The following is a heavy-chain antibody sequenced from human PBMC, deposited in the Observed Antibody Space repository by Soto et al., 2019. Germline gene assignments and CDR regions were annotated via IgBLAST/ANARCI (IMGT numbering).Heavy chain of an antibody. CDR2: VSTDGAT. Sequence: LSLTCTVSDDFISSYYWNWIRQPAGKGLEWIGRVSTDGATNYNPSLESRVTMSVDTSKNQFSLKLTSVTAADTAVYFCARADYEILTGSYAMDVWGQGTTVTVSS. D-gene: IGHD3-9*01. CDR3: ARADYEILTGSYAMDV. V-gene: IGHV4-4*07. J-gene: IGHJ6*02. CDR1: DDFISSYY.